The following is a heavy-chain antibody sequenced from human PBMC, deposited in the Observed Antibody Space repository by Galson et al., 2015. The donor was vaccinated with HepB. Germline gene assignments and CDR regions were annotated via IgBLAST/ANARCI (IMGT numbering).Heavy chain of an antibody. Sequence: SLRLSCAASGFTFSNARMSWVRQAPGKGLEWVGRIKSKTDGGTTDYAAPVKGRFTISRDDSKNTLYLQMNSLKTEDTAVYYCTTDAMTTVTTSGYWGQGTLVTVSS. CDR3: TTDAMTTVTTSGY. D-gene: IGHD4-11*01. CDR2: IKSKTDGGTT. J-gene: IGHJ4*02. CDR1: GFTFSNAR. V-gene: IGHV3-15*01.